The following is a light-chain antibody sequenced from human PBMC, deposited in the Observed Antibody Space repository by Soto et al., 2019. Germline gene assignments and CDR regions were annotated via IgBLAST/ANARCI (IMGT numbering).Light chain of an antibody. CDR1: QTLSNSF. Sequence: EIVLTQSPGTLSLSPGERATLSCRASQTLSNSFIAWYQQKPGQAPRLLIYDTSSRATGVPDRYSASGSGTDFTLTISRLEPEDFAVLFCQQYGTSEIIFGQGTRL. V-gene: IGKV3-20*01. CDR2: DTS. J-gene: IGKJ5*01. CDR3: QQYGTSEII.